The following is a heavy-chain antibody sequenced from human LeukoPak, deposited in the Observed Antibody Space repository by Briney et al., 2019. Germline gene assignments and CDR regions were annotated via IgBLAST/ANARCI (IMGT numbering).Heavy chain of an antibody. CDR2: ISGSGGNT. CDR1: GFTFSTYA. V-gene: IGHV3-23*01. J-gene: IGHJ5*02. CDR3: AKDRNRIALAGTLNWFDP. D-gene: IGHD6-19*01. Sequence: GGSLRLSCAASGFTFSTYAVSWVRQAPGKGLEWVATISGSGGNTYYADSVKGRFTISRDNSKNTLYLQMNSLRDEDTAVYYCAKDRNRIALAGTLNWFDPWGQGTLVTVSS.